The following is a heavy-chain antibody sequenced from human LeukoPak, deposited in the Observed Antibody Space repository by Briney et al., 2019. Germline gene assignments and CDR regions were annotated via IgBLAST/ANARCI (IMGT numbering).Heavy chain of an antibody. CDR3: AKNLGPFDV. Sequence: PGGSLRLSCAASGFTFSDFAMTWVRQAPGKGLEWVSSIGDAGTYYADSVKGRFTISRDNPKNMLYLQLNSLRAGDTAMYYCAKNLGPFDVRGQGTMVTVSS. V-gene: IGHV3-23*01. CDR2: IGDAGT. J-gene: IGHJ3*01. CDR1: GFTFSDFA. D-gene: IGHD3-16*01.